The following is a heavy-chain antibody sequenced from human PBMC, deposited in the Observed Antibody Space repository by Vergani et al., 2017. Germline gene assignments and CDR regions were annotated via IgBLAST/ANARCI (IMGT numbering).Heavy chain of an antibody. V-gene: IGHV3-23*04. CDR3: ARVRAANNWFDP. CDR2: ISGSGGST. Sequence: EVQLVESGGGLVKPGGSLRLSCAASGFTFSSYAMSWVRQAPGKGLEWVSAISGSGGSTYYADSVKGRFTISRDNAKNSLYLQMNSLRAEDTAVYYCARVRAANNWFDPWGQGTLVTVSS. CDR1: GFTFSSYA. J-gene: IGHJ5*02. D-gene: IGHD2-15*01.